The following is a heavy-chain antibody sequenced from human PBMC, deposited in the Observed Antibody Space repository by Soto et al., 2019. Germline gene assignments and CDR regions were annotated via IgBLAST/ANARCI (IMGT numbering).Heavy chain of an antibody. CDR3: GTCPPYLSNVFDA. D-gene: IGHD1-1*01. Sequence: DVKLLESGGDLVQPGGSLRLTCEASGLTFSGLSFDSYAMSLVRQASGKGLEWVAAISGTGGGAYYSDSVEGRFTISRDNSRNTLYLQMTNLGADDTAVYYSGTCPPYLSNVFDAWGPGTRIYVSS. J-gene: IGHJ4*02. V-gene: IGHV3-23*01. CDR2: ISGTGGGA. CDR1: GLTFSGLSFDSYA.